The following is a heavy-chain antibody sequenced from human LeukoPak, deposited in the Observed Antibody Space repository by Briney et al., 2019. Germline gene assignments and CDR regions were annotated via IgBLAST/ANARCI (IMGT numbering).Heavy chain of an antibody. J-gene: IGHJ4*02. Sequence: ASVKVSCKASGYTFSSYGISWVRQAPGQGLEWMGWISAYNGNTDYAQNLQGRDTMTTDTSTSTAYMELRSLRSDDTAVYYCARDLGYCTNGVCPGDYWGQGTLVTVSS. CDR2: ISAYNGNT. D-gene: IGHD2-8*01. CDR1: GYTFSSYG. CDR3: ARDLGYCTNGVCPGDY. V-gene: IGHV1-18*01.